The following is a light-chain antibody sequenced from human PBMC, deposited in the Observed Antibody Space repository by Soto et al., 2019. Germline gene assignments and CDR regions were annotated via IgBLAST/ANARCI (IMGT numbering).Light chain of an antibody. CDR2: GAS. Sequence: EIVLTQSPGALSLSPGERPTLSCRASQSVTSSYLAWYQQKPGQAPRLLIYGASSRATGIPARFSGSGSGTDFTLTIASLEPEDFAVYFCQQHGSSPWTFGQGTKVDI. CDR1: QSVTSSY. V-gene: IGKV3-20*01. CDR3: QQHGSSPWT. J-gene: IGKJ1*01.